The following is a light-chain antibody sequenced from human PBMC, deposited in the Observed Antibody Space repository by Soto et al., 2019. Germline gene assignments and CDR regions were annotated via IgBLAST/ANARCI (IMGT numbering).Light chain of an antibody. V-gene: IGKV1-39*01. J-gene: IGKJ1*01. CDR3: QHTFNSPPWT. CDR2: GAS. CDR1: QNIDMY. Sequence: DIQMTQSPSSLSASVCDTVTISCRASQNIDMYLNWYQQKPGKAPRVLISGASSLQSGVPSRFSGSGSGTDFTLTINSLQPEDFASYFCQHTFNSPPWTFGQGTKVDIK.